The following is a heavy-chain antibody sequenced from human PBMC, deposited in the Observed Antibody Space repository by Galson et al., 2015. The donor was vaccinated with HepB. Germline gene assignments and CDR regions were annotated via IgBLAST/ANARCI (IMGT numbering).Heavy chain of an antibody. D-gene: IGHD2-2*01. V-gene: IGHV5-10-1*01. CDR3: ASGIVVVPAAIDGMDV. CDR1: GYSFTSYW. CDR2: IDPSDSYT. Sequence: QSGAEVKKPGESLRISCKGSGYSFTSYWISWVRQMPGKGLEWMGRIDPSDSYTNYSPSFQGHVTISADKSISTAYLQWSSLKASDTAMYYCASGIVVVPAAIDGMDVWGQGTTVTVSS. J-gene: IGHJ6*02.